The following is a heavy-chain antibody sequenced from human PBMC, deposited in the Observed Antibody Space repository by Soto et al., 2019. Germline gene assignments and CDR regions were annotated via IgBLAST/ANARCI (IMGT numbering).Heavy chain of an antibody. Sequence: SETLSLTCTVSGGSISSGGYYWSWIRQHPGKGLEWIGYIYYSGSTYYNPSLKSRVTISVDTSKNQFSLKLSSVTAADTAVYYCARHAGSSWYYFDYWGQGTLVTVSS. CDR1: GGSISSGGYY. CDR2: IYYSGST. CDR3: ARHAGSSWYYFDY. J-gene: IGHJ4*02. D-gene: IGHD6-13*01. V-gene: IGHV4-39*01.